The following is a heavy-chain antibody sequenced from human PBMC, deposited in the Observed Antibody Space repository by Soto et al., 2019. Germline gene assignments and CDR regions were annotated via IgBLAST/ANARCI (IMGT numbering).Heavy chain of an antibody. D-gene: IGHD1-26*01. CDR1: GDSINSGDFF. Sequence: PSETLSLTCAVSGDSINSGDFFWSWVRQPPGGGLEWIGSIYHTGHTYYTPSLKSRVAIRVDTTRNQFYLKMLSVTAADTAVYFCARERARERNRPFLPWGQGTLVTVSS. CDR2: IYHTGHT. V-gene: IGHV4-30-4*01. CDR3: ARERARERNRPFLP. J-gene: IGHJ5*02.